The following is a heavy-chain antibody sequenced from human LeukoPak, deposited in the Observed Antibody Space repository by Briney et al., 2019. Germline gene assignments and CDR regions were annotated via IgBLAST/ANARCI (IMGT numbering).Heavy chain of an antibody. D-gene: IGHD4-17*01. CDR2: INPNTGGT. CDR3: ASGDYSDPPLNY. J-gene: IGHJ4*02. CDR1: GYTFTGYF. Sequence: ASVKVSCKASGYTFTGYFVHWVRQAPGQGLQWMGWINPNTGGTNYAQKFQGRVTMTRDTSISTAYMELSRLRSDDTAVYYCASGDYSDPPLNYWGQGTLVTVSS. V-gene: IGHV1-2*02.